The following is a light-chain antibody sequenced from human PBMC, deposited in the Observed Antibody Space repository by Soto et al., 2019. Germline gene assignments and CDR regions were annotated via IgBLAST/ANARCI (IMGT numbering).Light chain of an antibody. V-gene: IGLV2-8*01. CDR1: SSDVGGYNY. CDR2: EVS. J-gene: IGLJ2*01. CDR3: SSYAGSNNLGV. Sequence: QSALTQPPSASGSPGQSVTISCPGTSSDVGGYNYVSWYQQHPGKAPKLMIYEVSKRPSGVPDRFSGSKSGNTASLTVSGRQAEDEADYYCSSYAGSNNLGVFGGGTKLTVL.